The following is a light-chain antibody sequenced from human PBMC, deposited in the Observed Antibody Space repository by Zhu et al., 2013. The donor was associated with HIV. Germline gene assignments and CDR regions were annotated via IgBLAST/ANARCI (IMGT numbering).Light chain of an antibody. CDR1: QRISTF. CDR2: GTS. CDR3: QQSYSMPWT. V-gene: IGKV1-9*01. Sequence: DIQLTQSPSFLSASVGDRVTITCRASQRISTFLAWYQQRPGKAPQLLIYGTSTLEGGVPSRFSGSGSGAEFTLTVSSLQPEDFAIYFCQQSYSMPWTFGQGTKVDVK. J-gene: IGKJ1*01.